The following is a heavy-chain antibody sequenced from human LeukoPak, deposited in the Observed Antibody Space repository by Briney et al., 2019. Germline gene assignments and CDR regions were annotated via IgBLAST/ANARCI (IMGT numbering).Heavy chain of an antibody. D-gene: IGHD2-2*02. CDR3: ADIPIS. Sequence: SLILSCAASGFTFSSYGMNWVRQAPGKGLEWVANIKQDGSDKYYVDSVKGPFTISRDTAKNSLYLHMNSLRAEDTAVYYCADIPISWGQGTLVTVSS. V-gene: IGHV3-7*01. J-gene: IGHJ4*02. CDR2: IKQDGSDK. CDR1: GFTFSSYG.